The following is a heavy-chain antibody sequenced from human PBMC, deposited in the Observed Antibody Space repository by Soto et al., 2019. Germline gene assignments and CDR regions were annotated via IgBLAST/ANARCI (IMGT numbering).Heavy chain of an antibody. CDR1: EFTLSSFG. D-gene: IGHD2-15*01. CDR3: AKDARGCSGGFFSPFYYYYYCMDV. V-gene: IGHV3-30*18. J-gene: IGHJ6*02. Sequence: LSLSCAACEFTLSSFGMHWVRQAPGKGLEWVAVISYDGSNKYYADSVKGRFTISRDNSKNTLDLQMNSLRAEDTAVYYCAKDARGCSGGFFSPFYYYYYCMDVWGPGTTFTVS. CDR2: ISYDGSNK.